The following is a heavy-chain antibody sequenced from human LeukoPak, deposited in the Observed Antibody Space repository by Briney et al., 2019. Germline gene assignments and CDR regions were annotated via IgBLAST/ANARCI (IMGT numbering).Heavy chain of an antibody. CDR3: AKGSSGYFVDL. D-gene: IGHD3-22*01. V-gene: IGHV3-23*01. CDR1: GFIFNNYG. CDR2: ISNDGGGT. Sequence: GGSLRLSCAASGFIFNNYGLIWVRQAPGKGLGWVSAISNDGGGTNYADFVKGRFTISRDNSKNTLFLQMNSLRAEDTALYYCAKGSSGYFVDLWGQGTLVTVSS. J-gene: IGHJ5*02.